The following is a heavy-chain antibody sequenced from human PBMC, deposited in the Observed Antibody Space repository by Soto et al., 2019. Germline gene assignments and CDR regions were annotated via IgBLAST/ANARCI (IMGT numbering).Heavy chain of an antibody. J-gene: IGHJ4*02. CDR1: GFTFSSYS. V-gene: IGHV3-48*02. D-gene: IGHD3-16*02. Sequence: EVQLVESGGGLVQPGGSLRLSCAASGFTFSSYSMNWVRQAPGKGLEWASYISSSSSTIYYADSVKGRFTISRDNAKNSLYLQMNSLRDEDTAVYYCARGLTRYTHTSNYFDYWGQGTLVTVSS. CDR2: ISSSSSTI. CDR3: ARGLTRYTHTSNYFDY.